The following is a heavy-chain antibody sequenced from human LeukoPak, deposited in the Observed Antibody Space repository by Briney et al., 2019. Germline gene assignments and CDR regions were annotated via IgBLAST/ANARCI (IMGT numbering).Heavy chain of an antibody. V-gene: IGHV4-61*01. D-gene: IGHD3-10*01. CDR3: ASSVWFGELN. J-gene: IGHJ4*02. Sequence: SETLSLTCTVSGGSVSSGSYYWSWIRQPPGKGLEWIGYIYYSGSTNYNPSLKSRVTISVGTSKNQFSLKLSSVTAADTAVYYCASSVWFGELNWGQGTLVTVSS. CDR2: IYYSGST. CDR1: GGSVSSGSYY.